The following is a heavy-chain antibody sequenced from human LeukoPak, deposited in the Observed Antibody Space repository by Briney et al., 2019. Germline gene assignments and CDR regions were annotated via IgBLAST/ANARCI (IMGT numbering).Heavy chain of an antibody. CDR3: ARGGTYYYHYFDY. D-gene: IGHD1-26*01. CDR1: GFTFRSYW. CDR2: IKQDGSEK. Sequence: GGSLRLSCVASGFTFRSYWMNWVRQAPGKGLEWVASIKQDGSEKYYVDSVKGRFTISRDNAKSSLYLQMDSLRAEDTAVYYCARGGTYYYHYFDYWGQGTLVTVSS. V-gene: IGHV3-7*05. J-gene: IGHJ4*02.